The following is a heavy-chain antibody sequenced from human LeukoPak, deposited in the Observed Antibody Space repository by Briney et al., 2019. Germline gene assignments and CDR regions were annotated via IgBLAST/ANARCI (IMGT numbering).Heavy chain of an antibody. Sequence: GGSLRLSCAASGFTVSGHPMSWVRQAPGKGLEWVGRIKSKTDGGTTDYAAPVKGRFTISRDDSKNTLYLQMNSLRTEDTAVYYCTTDSRGWFGELLGWGQGTLVTVSS. J-gene: IGHJ4*02. V-gene: IGHV3-15*01. CDR1: GFTVSGHP. CDR2: IKSKTDGGTT. D-gene: IGHD3-10*01. CDR3: TTDSRGWFGELLG.